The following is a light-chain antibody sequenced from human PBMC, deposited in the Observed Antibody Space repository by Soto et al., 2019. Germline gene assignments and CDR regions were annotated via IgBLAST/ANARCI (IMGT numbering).Light chain of an antibody. CDR1: SSDVGGYNY. CDR3: RSYTSSNTVV. J-gene: IGLJ2*01. Sequence: QSVLTQPASVSGSPGQSITISCTGTSSDVGGYNYVSWYQQHPGKAPKFMIYDVSNRPSGVSNRFSGSKSGNTASLTISGLQAEDEADYYCRSYTSSNTVVFGGGTKLTVL. CDR2: DVS. V-gene: IGLV2-14*01.